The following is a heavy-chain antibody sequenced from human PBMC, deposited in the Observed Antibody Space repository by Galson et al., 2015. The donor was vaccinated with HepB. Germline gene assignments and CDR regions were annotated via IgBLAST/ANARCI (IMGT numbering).Heavy chain of an antibody. V-gene: IGHV3-64D*06. J-gene: IGHJ4*02. Sequence: SLRLSCAASGFTFSSYAMHWVRQASGKGPEYVSAISSNGRSTYYADSVKGRFTISRDDSKNTLYLQMSSLRAEDTAVYYCRSWGYGPFDYWGQGTLVTVSS. D-gene: IGHD3-22*01. CDR2: ISSNGRST. CDR3: RSWGYGPFDY. CDR1: GFTFSSYA.